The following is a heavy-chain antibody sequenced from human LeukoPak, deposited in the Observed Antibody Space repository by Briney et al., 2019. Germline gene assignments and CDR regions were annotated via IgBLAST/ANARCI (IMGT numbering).Heavy chain of an antibody. CDR3: ARQGCTNGVCYGFSS. CDR1: GGSISSNSYY. D-gene: IGHD2-8*01. Sequence: SETLSLTCTVSGGSISSNSYYWVWIRQPPGKGLDWIGSIYYSGSTYYNPSLKSRVTISVDTSKNQFSLKLSSVTAADTAVYYCARQGCTNGVCYGFSSWGQGTLVTVSS. V-gene: IGHV4-39*01. CDR2: IYYSGST. J-gene: IGHJ5*02.